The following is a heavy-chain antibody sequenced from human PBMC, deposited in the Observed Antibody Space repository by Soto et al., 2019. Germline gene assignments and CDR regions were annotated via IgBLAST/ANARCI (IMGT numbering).Heavy chain of an antibody. CDR1: GFSFSTYG. V-gene: IGHV3-33*01. Sequence: GGSLRLSCAASGFSFSTYGMHWVRQAPGKGLEWVAVIWYDGTNKYYADSVEGRFTISRDNSMNTLFLQMNNLRAEDTAVYYCARNSGSGSYYKGNWFDPWGQGTLVTVSS. D-gene: IGHD3-10*01. CDR2: IWYDGTNK. CDR3: ARNSGSGSYYKGNWFDP. J-gene: IGHJ5*02.